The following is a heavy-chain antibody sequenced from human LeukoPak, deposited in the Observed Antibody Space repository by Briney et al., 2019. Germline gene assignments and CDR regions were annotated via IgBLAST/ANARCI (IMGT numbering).Heavy chain of an antibody. CDR3: ARVSDLAAAGTYDY. V-gene: IGHV4-59*02. CDR2: IHYSGSSGST. J-gene: IGHJ4*02. Sequence: SETLSLTCPVSGRSVTSYYWGWIRQPPGKGLEWIGYIHYSGSSGSTNYNPSLKSRVTTSVDTSTNQLSLRLSSVTAADTAVYYCARVSDLAAAGTYDYWGQGTLVTVSS. D-gene: IGHD6-13*01. CDR1: GRSVTSYY.